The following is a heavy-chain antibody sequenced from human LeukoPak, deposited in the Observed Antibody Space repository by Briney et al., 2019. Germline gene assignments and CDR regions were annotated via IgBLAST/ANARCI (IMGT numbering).Heavy chain of an antibody. J-gene: IGHJ5*02. Sequence: GGSLRLSCAASGFKFDDYGMSWVRQVPGKGLEWVSGINWNGGSRGYADSVKGRFTISRDNAKNSVYLQMNSLRSEDTAFYHCARDRSSSTRCYNTPNWFDPWGQGTLVTVSP. D-gene: IGHD2-2*02. CDR2: INWNGGSR. CDR3: ARDRSSSTRCYNTPNWFDP. CDR1: GFKFDDYG. V-gene: IGHV3-20*01.